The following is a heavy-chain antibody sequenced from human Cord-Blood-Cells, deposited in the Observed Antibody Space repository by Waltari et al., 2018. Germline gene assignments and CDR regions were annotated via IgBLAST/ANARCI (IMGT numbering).Heavy chain of an antibody. V-gene: IGHV3-21*01. CDR2: ISSSSSYI. CDR1: GFSLSSSS. J-gene: IGHJ4*02. CDR3: ARDGQGG. Sequence: EVQLVESGGGLVKPGGSLRIPWAASGFSLSSSSMNWVRRAPGKGLEWCSSISSSSSYIYYADSVKGRFTISRDNAKNSLYLQMTSLRAEDTAVYYGARDGQGGWGQGTLVTVSS. D-gene: IGHD3-16*01.